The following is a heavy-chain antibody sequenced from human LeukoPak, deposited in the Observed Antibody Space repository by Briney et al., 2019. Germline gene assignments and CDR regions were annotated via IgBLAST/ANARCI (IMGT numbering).Heavy chain of an antibody. D-gene: IGHD2-21*01. J-gene: IGHJ5*02. Sequence: ASVKVSCKTSGYSFTDYYMHWVRQAPGQGPEWMGWINPNSGGTSAAQKFQGRVTMTRDTSITTVYMEVSWLTSDDTAIYYCARADRLHGGPYLIGPWGQGTLVTVSS. CDR2: INPNSGGT. CDR1: GYSFTDYY. V-gene: IGHV1-2*02. CDR3: ARADRLHGGPYLIGP.